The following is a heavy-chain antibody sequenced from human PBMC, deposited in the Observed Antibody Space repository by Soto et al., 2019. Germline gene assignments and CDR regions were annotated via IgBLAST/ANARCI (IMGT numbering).Heavy chain of an antibody. CDR1: GFTFTDYW. CDR3: ARQWNFDY. J-gene: IGHJ4*02. CDR2: IFPDDSDT. D-gene: IGHD5-12*01. V-gene: IGHV5-51*01. Sequence: GESLKISCKASGFTFTDYWICWLRQMPGKGLEWMGIIFPDDSDTKYSPSFQGQVIISADKSISTTYLQWSSLKASDTAIYYCARQWNFDYWGQGTLVTVSS.